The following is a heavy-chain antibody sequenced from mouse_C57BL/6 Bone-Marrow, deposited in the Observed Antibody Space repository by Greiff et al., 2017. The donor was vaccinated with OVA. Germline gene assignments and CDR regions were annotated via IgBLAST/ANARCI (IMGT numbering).Heavy chain of an antibody. D-gene: IGHD2-2*01. CDR1: GFNITNTY. J-gene: IGHJ3*01. V-gene: IGHV14-3*01. CDR3: ARYYGYGAWFAY. Sequence: VQLKESVAELVRPGASVKLSCTASGFNITNTYMHWVKQRPEQGLEWIGRIDPANGNTNYAPKFQGKAPITADTSSNTAYLQLISLTSEDTAIYYCARYYGYGAWFAYWGQGTLVTVSA. CDR2: IDPANGNT.